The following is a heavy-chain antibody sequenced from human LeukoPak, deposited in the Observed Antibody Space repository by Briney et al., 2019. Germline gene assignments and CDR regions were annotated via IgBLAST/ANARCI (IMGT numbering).Heavy chain of an antibody. CDR1: GFTFSNYA. J-gene: IGHJ3*02. D-gene: IGHD6-13*01. V-gene: IGHV3-23*01. CDR2: NTGSGVST. Sequence: QPGGSLRLSCTVSGFTFSNYAMNWVRQAPGKGLEWVSTNTGSGVSTYYADSVKGRFTISRDNSKNTVFLQMNSLRAEDTAVYYCARAAYSSRDRGPFDIWGQGTMVTVSS. CDR3: ARAAYSSRDRGPFDI.